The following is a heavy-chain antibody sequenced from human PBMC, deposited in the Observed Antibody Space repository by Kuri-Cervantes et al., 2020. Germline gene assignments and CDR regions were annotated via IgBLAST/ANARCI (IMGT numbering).Heavy chain of an antibody. V-gene: IGHV3-23*01. CDR1: GFTFSSYA. Sequence: GESLKISCAASGFTFSSYAMSWVRQAPGKGLEWVSAISGSGGSTYYADSVKGRFTISRDNAKNSLYLQMNSLRAEDTAVYYCARAPGGYYYGMDVWGQGTTVTVSS. CDR3: ARAPGGYYYGMDV. D-gene: IGHD3-10*01. CDR2: ISGSGGST. J-gene: IGHJ6*02.